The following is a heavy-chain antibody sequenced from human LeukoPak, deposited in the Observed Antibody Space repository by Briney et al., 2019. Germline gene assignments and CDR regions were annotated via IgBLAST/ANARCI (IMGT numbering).Heavy chain of an antibody. CDR2: ISYDGSNK. Sequence: PGRSLRLSCAASGFTFSSYGMHWVRQAPGKGLEWVAVISYDGSNKYYADSVKGRFTISRDNSKNTLYLQMNSLRAEDTAVYYCANSHPICFGELWTPLDYWGQGTLVTVSS. CDR3: ANSHPICFGELWTPLDY. CDR1: GFTFSSYG. V-gene: IGHV3-30*18. J-gene: IGHJ4*02. D-gene: IGHD3-10*01.